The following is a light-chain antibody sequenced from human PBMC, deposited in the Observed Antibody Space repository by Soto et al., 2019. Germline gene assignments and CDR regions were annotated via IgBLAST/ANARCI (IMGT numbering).Light chain of an antibody. Sequence: DIQMTQSPSTLSACVGDSVPITCRASQSLSRWVAWYQQKPAKAPNLLIYKACSLERGVPTRFSGSGSGTEFTVTISSLQTDDCAAYYCQQYKSYPLTCGGATKMEIK. J-gene: IGKJ4*01. CDR3: QQYKSYPLT. CDR1: QSLSRW. V-gene: IGKV1-5*03. CDR2: KAC.